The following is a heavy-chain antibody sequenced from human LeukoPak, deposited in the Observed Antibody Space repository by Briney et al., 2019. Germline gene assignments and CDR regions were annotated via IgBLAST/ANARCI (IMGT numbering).Heavy chain of an antibody. Sequence: GGSLRLSCAASGFTFSDYYMSWIRQAPGKGLEWVSYISSSGSTIYYADSVKGRFTISRDNAKNSLYLQMNSLRAEDTAVYYCAGHVLRYFDWLSFDYWGQGTLVTVSS. J-gene: IGHJ4*02. CDR1: GFTFSDYY. CDR2: ISSSGSTI. V-gene: IGHV3-11*04. D-gene: IGHD3-9*01. CDR3: AGHVLRYFDWLSFDY.